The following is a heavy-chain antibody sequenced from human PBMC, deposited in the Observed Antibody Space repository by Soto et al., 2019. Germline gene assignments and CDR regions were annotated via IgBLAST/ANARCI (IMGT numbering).Heavy chain of an antibody. J-gene: IGHJ4*02. CDR3: AKDGGKYYGDYLPPDYFDY. Sequence: GGSLRLSCAASGFTFSSYAMSWVRQAPGKGLEWVSAISGSGGSTYYADSVKGRFTISRDNSKNTLYLQMNSLRAEDTAVYYCAKDGGKYYGDYLPPDYFDYWGQGTLVTVSS. CDR2: ISGSGGST. V-gene: IGHV3-23*01. D-gene: IGHD4-17*01. CDR1: GFTFSSYA.